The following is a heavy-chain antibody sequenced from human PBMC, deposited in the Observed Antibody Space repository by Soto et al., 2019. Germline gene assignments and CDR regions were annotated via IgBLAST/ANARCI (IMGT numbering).Heavy chain of an antibody. CDR1: GFTFSTYA. D-gene: IGHD1-1*01. CDR3: VKGYWKGDV. CDR2: ISGSGGSI. V-gene: IGHV3-23*01. Sequence: EVQLLESGGGLVQPGGSLRLSCAASGFTFSTYAMNWVRQAPGHGLEWVSAISGSGGSIHYADSVKGRFTSPRDNSKNTLYLQMNSLRDEDTAVYHCVKGYWKGDVWGQGTTVTVSS. J-gene: IGHJ6*02.